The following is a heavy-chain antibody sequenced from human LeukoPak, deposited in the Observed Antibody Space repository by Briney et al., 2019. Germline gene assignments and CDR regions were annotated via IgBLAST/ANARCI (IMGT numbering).Heavy chain of an antibody. J-gene: IGHJ1*01. Sequence: GGSLRLSCAVSGFTFADFAMHWVRQVLGKSLEWVSGIIWNGGTLGYVDSVKGRFTISRDNAKNSLYLQMNSLRAEDTAVYYCATYSSLNRREFQYWGQGTLLTVSS. CDR2: IIWNGGTL. CDR1: GFTFADFA. CDR3: ATYSSLNRREFQY. D-gene: IGHD3-22*01. V-gene: IGHV3-9*01.